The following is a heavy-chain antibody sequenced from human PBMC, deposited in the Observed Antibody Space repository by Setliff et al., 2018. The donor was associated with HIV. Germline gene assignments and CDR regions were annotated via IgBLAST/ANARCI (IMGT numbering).Heavy chain of an antibody. CDR2: IKEDGREK. CDR1: GFSFSNSW. Sequence: GGSLRLSCAASGFSFSNSWMTWVRQAPGKGLEWVATIKEDGREKYYVGSVKGRFTISRDNAKRSLYLQMTSLTAEDTAVYYCVKDGDYRNGDYDAFDIWGQGTMVTVSS. CDR3: VKDGDYRNGDYDAFDI. D-gene: IGHD4-17*01. J-gene: IGHJ3*02. V-gene: IGHV3-7*01.